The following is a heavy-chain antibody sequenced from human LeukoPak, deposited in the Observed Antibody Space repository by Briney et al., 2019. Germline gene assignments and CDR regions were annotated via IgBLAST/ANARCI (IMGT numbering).Heavy chain of an antibody. Sequence: SETLSLTCTVSGYSISSGYYWGWIRQPPGKGLEWIGSIYHSGSTYYNPSLKSRVTISVDTSKNQFSLKLSSVTAADTAVYYCARDQKRGSPTGDNWFDPWGQGTLVTVSS. J-gene: IGHJ5*02. V-gene: IGHV4-38-2*02. CDR1: GYSISSGYY. CDR2: IYHSGST. CDR3: ARDQKRGSPTGDNWFDP. D-gene: IGHD2-15*01.